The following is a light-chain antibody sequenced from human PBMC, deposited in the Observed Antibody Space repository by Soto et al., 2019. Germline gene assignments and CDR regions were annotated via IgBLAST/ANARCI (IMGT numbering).Light chain of an antibody. V-gene: IGKV3-20*01. CDR3: QQYGSSPLT. Sequence: EIVLTQSPGTLSLSPGERATLSCRASQSVSSSYLAWYQQKPVQAPKVLIYRASSRATGIPDRFSGSGSGTDFTLTISRLETEDFAVYYCQQYGSSPLTFGGGTKVEIK. J-gene: IGKJ4*01. CDR2: RAS. CDR1: QSVSSSY.